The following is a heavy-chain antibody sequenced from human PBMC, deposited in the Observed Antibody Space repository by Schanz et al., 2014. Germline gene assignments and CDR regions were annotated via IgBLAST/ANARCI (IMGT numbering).Heavy chain of an antibody. J-gene: IGHJ4*02. CDR3: VTWSTTYLYQDY. D-gene: IGHD1-26*01. CDR2: VYMSAAST. Sequence: EVQLVESGGGLIQPGGSLRLSCAVSGFTVSSNYMSWVRQAPGKGLEWVSTVYMSAASTRYADSVKGRFIISRDSSKNTLSLQMDDLRGDDTAMYYCVTWSTTYLYQDYWGQGTLVSVSA. V-gene: IGHV3-53*01. CDR1: GFTVSSNY.